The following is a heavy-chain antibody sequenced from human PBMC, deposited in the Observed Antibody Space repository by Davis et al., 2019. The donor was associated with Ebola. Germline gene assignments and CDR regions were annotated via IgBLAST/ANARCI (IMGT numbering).Heavy chain of an antibody. CDR3: ARALSSGWYRGFDY. CDR1: GGSISSSNY. V-gene: IGHV3-66*01. D-gene: IGHD6-19*01. Sequence: ETLSLTCAVSGGSISSSNYLSWVRQAPGKGLEWVSVIYSGGSTYYADSVKGRFTISRDNSKNTLYLQMNSLRAEDTAVYYCARALSSGWYRGFDYWGQGTLVTVSS. J-gene: IGHJ4*02. CDR2: IYSGGST.